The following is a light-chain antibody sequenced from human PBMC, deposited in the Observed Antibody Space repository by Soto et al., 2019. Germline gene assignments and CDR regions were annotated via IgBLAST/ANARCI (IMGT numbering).Light chain of an antibody. Sequence: SITISCTGTSSDVGSYNFVSWYQQLPGKAPKLMIYEVSNRPSGVSNRFSGSKSGNTASLTISGLQAEDEADYYCSSYTTSSNYVFGSGTKVTVL. CDR2: EVS. J-gene: IGLJ1*01. CDR1: SSDVGSYNF. CDR3: SSYTTSSNYV. V-gene: IGLV2-14*01.